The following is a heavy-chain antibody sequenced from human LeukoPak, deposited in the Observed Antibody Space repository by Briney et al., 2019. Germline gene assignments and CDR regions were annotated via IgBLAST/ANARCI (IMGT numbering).Heavy chain of an antibody. Sequence: PGRSLRLSCAASGFTFDDYAMHWVRQAPGKGLEWVSGISWNSGSIGYADSVKGRFTISRDNAKNSLYLQMNSLRAEDTALYYCAKGYYYGMDVWAKGPRSPSP. CDR1: GFTFDDYA. J-gene: IGHJ6*02. CDR2: ISWNSGSI. CDR3: AKGYYYGMDV. V-gene: IGHV3-9*01.